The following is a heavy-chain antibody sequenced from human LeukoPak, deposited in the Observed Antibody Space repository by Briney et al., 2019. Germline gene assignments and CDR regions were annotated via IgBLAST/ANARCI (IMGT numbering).Heavy chain of an antibody. CDR1: GFTFSSSW. J-gene: IGHJ5*02. CDR2: IKQDGSDK. CDR3: ARDQVVRGHRVWFDP. Sequence: GGSLRLSCAASGFTFSSSWMSWVRQAPGKGLEWSANIKQDGSDKYYVDSVKGRFTISRDNDENSLYLQMNSLRAEDTAVYYCARDQVVRGHRVWFDPWGQGTLVTVSS. D-gene: IGHD3-10*01. V-gene: IGHV3-7*01.